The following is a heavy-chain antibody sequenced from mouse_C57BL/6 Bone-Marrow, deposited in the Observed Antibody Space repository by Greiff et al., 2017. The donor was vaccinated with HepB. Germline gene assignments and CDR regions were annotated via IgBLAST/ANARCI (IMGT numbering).Heavy chain of an antibody. V-gene: IGHV1-5*01. Sequence: VQLQQSATVLARPGASVKMSCKTSGYTFTSYWMHWVKQRPGQGLEWIGAIYPGNSDTSYNQKFKGKAKLTAVTSASTAYMELSSLTNEDSAVYYCISYSRSWYFDVWGTGTTVTVSS. CDR2: IYPGNSDT. CDR1: GYTFTSYW. J-gene: IGHJ1*03. CDR3: ISYSRSWYFDV. D-gene: IGHD1-1*01.